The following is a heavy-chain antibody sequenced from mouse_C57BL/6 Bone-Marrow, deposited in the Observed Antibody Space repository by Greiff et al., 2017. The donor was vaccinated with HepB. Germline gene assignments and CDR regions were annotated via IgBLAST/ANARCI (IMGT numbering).Heavy chain of an antibody. Sequence: LVESGTELVKPGASVKLSCKASGYTFTSYWMHWVKQSPGQGLEWIGNINPSNGGTNYNEKFNSKATLTVDKSSSTAYIQLSSLTYVGSAVYYCAYSNFDWYFDVWGTGTTVTGSA. D-gene: IGHD2-5*01. V-gene: IGHV1-53*01. CDR2: INPSNGGT. J-gene: IGHJ1*03. CDR1: GYTFTSYW. CDR3: AYSNFDWYFDV.